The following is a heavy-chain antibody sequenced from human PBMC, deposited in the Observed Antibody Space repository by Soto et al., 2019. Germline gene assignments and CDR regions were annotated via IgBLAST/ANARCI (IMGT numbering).Heavy chain of an antibody. CDR3: AREAAYDFWSGYYSDY. V-gene: IGHV1-46*01. J-gene: IGHJ4*02. Sequence: QVQLVQSGAEVKKPGASVKVSCKASGYTFTSYYMHWVRQAPGQGLEWMGIINPSGGSTSYAQKFQRRVTMTRDTSTSTVYMELSSLRSEDTAVYYCAREAAYDFWSGYYSDYWGQGTLVTVSS. D-gene: IGHD3-3*01. CDR1: GYTFTSYY. CDR2: INPSGGST.